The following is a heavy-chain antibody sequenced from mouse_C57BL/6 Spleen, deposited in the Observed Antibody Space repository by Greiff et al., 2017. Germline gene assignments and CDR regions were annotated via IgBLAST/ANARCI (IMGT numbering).Heavy chain of an antibody. V-gene: IGHV1-72*01. J-gene: IGHJ3*01. Sequence: VKQRPGRGLEWIGRIDPNSGGTKYNEKFKSKATLTVDKPSSTAYMQLSSLTSEDSAVYYCAREEDYYGSSYVRFAYWGQGTLVTVSA. CDR2: IDPNSGGT. D-gene: IGHD1-1*01. CDR3: AREEDYYGSSYVRFAY.